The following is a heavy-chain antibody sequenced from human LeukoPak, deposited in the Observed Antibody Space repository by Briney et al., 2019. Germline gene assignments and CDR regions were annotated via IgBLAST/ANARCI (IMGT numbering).Heavy chain of an antibody. CDR3: AKGSITMVRGVTSFDY. CDR2: ISGSGGST. Sequence: GGSLILSCAASGFTFSSYAMSWVRQAPGKGLERVSAISGSGGSTYYADSVKGRFTISRDNSKNTLYLQMNSLRAEDTAVYYCAKGSITMVRGVTSFDYWGQGTLVTVSS. CDR1: GFTFSSYA. J-gene: IGHJ4*02. V-gene: IGHV3-23*01. D-gene: IGHD3-10*01.